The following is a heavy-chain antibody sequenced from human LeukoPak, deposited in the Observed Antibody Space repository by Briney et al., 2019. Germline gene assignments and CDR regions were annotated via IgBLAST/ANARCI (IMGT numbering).Heavy chain of an antibody. CDR2: IWYDGSNK. D-gene: IGHD3-3*01. CDR3: ARDPVVYYDFWSGASGMDV. V-gene: IGHV3-33*01. J-gene: IGHJ6*02. Sequence: GGSLRLSCAASGFTFSSYGMHWVRQAPGKGLEWVAVIWYDGSNKYYADSVKGRFTISRDNSKNTLYLQMNSLRAEDTAVYYCARDPVVYYDFWSGASGMDVWGQGTTVTVSS. CDR1: GFTFSSYG.